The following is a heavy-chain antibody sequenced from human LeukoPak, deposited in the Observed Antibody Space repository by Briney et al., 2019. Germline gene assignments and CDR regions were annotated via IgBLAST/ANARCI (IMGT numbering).Heavy chain of an antibody. J-gene: IGHJ4*02. CDR3: ARENYYDGSGSPSASAPVDH. CDR2: IIPIFGTA. D-gene: IGHD3-22*01. CDR1: GGTFSSYA. V-gene: IGHV1-69*13. Sequence: SVKVSCKASGGTFSSYAVSWVRQAPGQGLEWMGGIIPIFGTANYAQKFQGRVTITADESTSTAYMELSSLRSEDTAVYYCARENYYDGSGSPSASAPVDHWGQGTLVTVSS.